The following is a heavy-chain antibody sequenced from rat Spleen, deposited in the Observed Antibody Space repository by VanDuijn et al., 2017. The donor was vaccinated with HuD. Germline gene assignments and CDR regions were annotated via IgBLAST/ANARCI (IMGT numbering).Heavy chain of an antibody. CDR3: VRQGYLRDWYFDF. CDR2: ISTGGDNT. V-gene: IGHV5S23*01. D-gene: IGHD2-5*01. CDR1: GFTFSSFP. J-gene: IGHJ1*01. Sequence: EVQLVESGGGLVQPGRSLKVSCAASGFTFSSFPMAWVRQGPTKGLEWVATISTGGDNTYYRDSVKGRFTISRDNAKTTLYLQMDSLRSEDMATYYCVRQGYLRDWYFDFWGPGTMVTVSS.